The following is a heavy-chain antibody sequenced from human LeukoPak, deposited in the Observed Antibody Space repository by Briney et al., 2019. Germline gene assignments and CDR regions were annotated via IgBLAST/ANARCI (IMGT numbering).Heavy chain of an antibody. CDR3: AKVGGSGSYYFDY. J-gene: IGHJ4*02. D-gene: IGHD3-10*01. V-gene: IGHV3-30*18. CDR1: GFTFSSDG. Sequence: GGSLRLSCAASGFTFSSDGMHWVRQAPGKGLEWVAVISYDGSNKYYADSVKGRFTISRDNSKNTLYLQMNSLRAEDTAVYYCAKVGGSGSYYFDYWGQGTLVTVSS. CDR2: ISYDGSNK.